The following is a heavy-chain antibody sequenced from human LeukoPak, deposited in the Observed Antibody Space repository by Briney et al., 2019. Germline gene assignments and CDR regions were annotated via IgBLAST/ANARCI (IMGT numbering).Heavy chain of an antibody. CDR2: IWYDGSNK. V-gene: IGHV3-33*01. D-gene: IGHD5-12*01. CDR3: ARGKSVATIRNWFDP. J-gene: IGHJ5*02. Sequence: GRSLRLSCAASGFTFSSYGMHWVRQAPGKGLEWVAVIWYDGSNKYYADSVKGRFTISRDNSKNTLYLQMNSLRAEDTAVYHCARGKSVATIRNWFDPWGQGTLVTVSS. CDR1: GFTFSSYG.